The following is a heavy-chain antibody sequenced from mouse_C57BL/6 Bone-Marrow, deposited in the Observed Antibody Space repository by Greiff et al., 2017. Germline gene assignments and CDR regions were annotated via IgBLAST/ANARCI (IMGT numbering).Heavy chain of an antibody. CDR3: ARGGLMDY. J-gene: IGHJ4*01. CDR1: GYTFTDYY. V-gene: IGHV1-76*01. Sequence: VQLQQSGAELVRPGASVKLSCKASGYTFTDYYINWVKQRPGQGLEWIARIYPGSGNTYYNEKFKGKATLTAEKSSSTAYMQLSSLTSEDSAVYFCARGGLMDYWGQGTSVTGSS. CDR2: IYPGSGNT.